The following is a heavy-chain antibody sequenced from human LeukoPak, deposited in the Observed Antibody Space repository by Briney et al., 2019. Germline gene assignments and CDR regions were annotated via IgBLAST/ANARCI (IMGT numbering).Heavy chain of an antibody. V-gene: IGHV4-59*01. CDR3: ARAKFATVDAFDT. J-gene: IGHJ3*02. CDR1: GSSISSYY. D-gene: IGHD4-17*01. Sequence: SETLSLTCTVSGSSISSYYWSWIRQPPGKGLEWIGYIYYSGSTNYNPSLKSRVTISVDTSKNQFSLKLSSVTAADTAVYYCARAKFATVDAFDTWGQGTMVTVSS. CDR2: IYYSGST.